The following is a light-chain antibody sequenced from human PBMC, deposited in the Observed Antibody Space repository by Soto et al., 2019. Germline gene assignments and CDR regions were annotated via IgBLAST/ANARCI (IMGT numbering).Light chain of an antibody. J-gene: IGLJ1*01. Sequence: QSVLTQPASVSGSPGQSITISCTGTSSGVGGYNYVSWYQQHPGKAPKFMIYEVSNRPSGVSNRFSGSKSGSTASLTISGLQAEDEADYYCSSYTSSSTPYVFGTGTKV. V-gene: IGLV2-14*01. CDR1: SSGVGGYNY. CDR3: SSYTSSSTPYV. CDR2: EVS.